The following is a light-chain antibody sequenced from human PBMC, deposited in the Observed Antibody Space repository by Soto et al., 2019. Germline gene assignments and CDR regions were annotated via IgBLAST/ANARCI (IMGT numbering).Light chain of an antibody. Sequence: EIVMTQSPATLSVSPGEGATLSCRASQSVSSSYLAWYQQKPGQAPRLLIYGASSRATGIPDRFSGSGSGTDFTLTISRLEPEDFAVYYCQQYGSSPLTFGGGTTGDIK. CDR3: QQYGSSPLT. CDR1: QSVSSSY. V-gene: IGKV3-20*01. J-gene: IGKJ4*01. CDR2: GAS.